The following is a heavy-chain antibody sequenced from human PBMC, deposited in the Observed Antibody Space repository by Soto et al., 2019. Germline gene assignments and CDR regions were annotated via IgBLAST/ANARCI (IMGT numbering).Heavy chain of an antibody. J-gene: IGHJ2*01. V-gene: IGHV3-23*01. Sequence: EVQLLESGGGLVQPGESLRLSCTASGFTFSSYAMTWVRQAPGKGLEWVSTISGSGGSTYYANAVKGRFTISRDNSKNTLYLQMNSLRAEDTAVYYCAKGWTTVVTRDWYFDLWGRGTLFTVSS. CDR2: ISGSGGST. CDR1: GFTFSSYA. D-gene: IGHD4-17*01. CDR3: AKGWTTVVTRDWYFDL.